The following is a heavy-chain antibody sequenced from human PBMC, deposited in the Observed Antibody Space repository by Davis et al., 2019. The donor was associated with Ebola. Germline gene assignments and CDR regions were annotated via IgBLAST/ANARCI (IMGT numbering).Heavy chain of an antibody. D-gene: IGHD2-15*01. CDR1: RFTFSTYS. J-gene: IGHJ4*02. CDR3: AIPDCSGANCYSVYIKN. CDR2: ISSSTSYI. Sequence: GESLKISCAASRFTFSTYSMNWVRQAPGKGLEWVSSISSSTSYIYYADSVKGRFTISRDNAKNSLYLQMNSLRAEDTAVYYCAIPDCSGANCYSVYIKNWGQGTLVTVSS. V-gene: IGHV3-21*01.